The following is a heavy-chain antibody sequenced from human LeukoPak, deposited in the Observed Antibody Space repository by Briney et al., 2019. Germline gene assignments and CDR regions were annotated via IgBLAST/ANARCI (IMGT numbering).Heavy chain of an antibody. CDR1: GFTFSSYS. V-gene: IGHV3-21*01. Sequence: GGSLRLSCAASGFTFSSYSMNWVRQAPGKGLEWVSSNSSSSSYIYYADSVKGRFTISRDNAKNSLYLQMNSLRAEDTAVYYCARVSGSSSWYPHPFDYWGQGTLVTVSS. CDR3: ARVSGSSSWYPHPFDY. D-gene: IGHD6-13*01. CDR2: NSSSSSYI. J-gene: IGHJ4*02.